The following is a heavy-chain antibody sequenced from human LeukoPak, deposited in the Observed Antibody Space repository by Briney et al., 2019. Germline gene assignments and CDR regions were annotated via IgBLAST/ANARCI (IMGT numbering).Heavy chain of an antibody. Sequence: GRSLRLSCAASGFTFSGYGMHWVRQAPGKGLEWVAVISYDGSNKYYADSVKGRFTISRHNSKNRLYLQMNSLRAEDTAVYYCARESPRKYCSGGSCYYYYYGMDVWGQGTTVTVSS. D-gene: IGHD2-15*01. J-gene: IGHJ6*02. CDR1: GFTFSGYG. CDR3: ARESPRKYCSGGSCYYYYYGMDV. CDR2: ISYDGSNK. V-gene: IGHV3-30*03.